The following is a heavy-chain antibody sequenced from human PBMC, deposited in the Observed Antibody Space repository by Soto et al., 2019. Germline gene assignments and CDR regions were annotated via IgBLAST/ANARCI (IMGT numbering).Heavy chain of an antibody. CDR1: GYTVTVYD. CDR2: INPKSGGI. Sequence: AAPVKVSCSVSGYTVTVYDMHWVLQSAFQWYYRMGCINPKSGGIKYAQTFQGRVTMARDTFMSTAKKELSRLRSYDTAVYSCAREGSSSFRAYYYYYGMDVWGQGTTVTISS. J-gene: IGHJ6*02. V-gene: IGHV1-2*02. CDR3: AREGSSSFRAYYYYYGMDV. D-gene: IGHD6-6*01.